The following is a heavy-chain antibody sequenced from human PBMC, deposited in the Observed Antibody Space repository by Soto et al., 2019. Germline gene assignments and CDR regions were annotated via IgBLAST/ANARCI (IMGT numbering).Heavy chain of an antibody. CDR3: AREITGTTQNPDCLDY. CDR2: ISSSSSTI. V-gene: IGHV3-48*01. J-gene: IGHJ4*02. CDR1: GFTFSSYS. Sequence: GGSLRLSCAASGFTFSSYSMNWVRQAPGKGLEWVSYISSSSSTIYYADSVKGRFTISRDNAKNSLYLQMNSLRAEDTAVYYCAREITGTTQNPDCLDYWGQGTLVTVSS. D-gene: IGHD1-7*01.